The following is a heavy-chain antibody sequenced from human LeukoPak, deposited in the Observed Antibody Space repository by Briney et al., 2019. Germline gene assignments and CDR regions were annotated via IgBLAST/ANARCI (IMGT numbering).Heavy chain of an antibody. J-gene: IGHJ3*02. CDR1: GFTFSSSA. V-gene: IGHV3-23*01. D-gene: IGHD2/OR15-2a*01. Sequence: PGGSLRLSCAASGFTFSSSAMGWVRQAPGKGLEWVSSISGSGSGGSTYYADSVEGRFTISRDNSKNTLYLQMNSLRAEDTAVYYCARGSRGLLRSAFDIWGQGTMVTVSS. CDR3: ARGSRGLLRSAFDI. CDR2: ISGSGSGGST.